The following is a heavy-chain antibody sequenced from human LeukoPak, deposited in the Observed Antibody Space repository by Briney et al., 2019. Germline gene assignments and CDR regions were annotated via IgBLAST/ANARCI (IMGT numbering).Heavy chain of an antibody. Sequence: GGSLRLSCAASGFTFSSYAMHWVRQAPGKGLEWVAVISYDGSNKYYADSVKGRFTISRDNSKNTLYLQMNSLRAEDTAVYYCAKGGVNLSSDYWGQGTLVTVSS. D-gene: IGHD3-10*01. J-gene: IGHJ4*02. CDR1: GFTFSSYA. CDR3: AKGGVNLSSDY. CDR2: ISYDGSNK. V-gene: IGHV3-30-3*01.